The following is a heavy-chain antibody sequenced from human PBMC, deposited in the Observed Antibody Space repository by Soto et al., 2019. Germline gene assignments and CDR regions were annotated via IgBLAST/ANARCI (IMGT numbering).Heavy chain of an antibody. Sequence: GGSLRLSCAASGFTFSSFAMSWVRQAPGKGPEWVSAISGSGGSTYYADSVKGRFTISRDNSKNTLYLQMNSLRAEDTAVYYCAKGHHYSSSSNHFDSWGQGTPVTVYS. D-gene: IGHD6-6*01. V-gene: IGHV3-23*01. J-gene: IGHJ4*02. CDR2: ISGSGGST. CDR1: GFTFSSFA. CDR3: AKGHHYSSSSNHFDS.